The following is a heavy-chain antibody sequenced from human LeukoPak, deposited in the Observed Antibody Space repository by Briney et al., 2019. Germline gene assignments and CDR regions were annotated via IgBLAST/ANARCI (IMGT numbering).Heavy chain of an antibody. Sequence: GSLRLSCAASGFTFSSYWMSWIRQTPEKGLEWMGHIHTSGESRYYPSLESRLTMSIDTSRNQLSLKLTSVTAADTAVYFCARLGSYHDFWGQGALVTVSS. CDR1: GFTFSSYW. V-gene: IGHV4-4*09. CDR3: ARLGSYHDF. D-gene: IGHD1-26*01. J-gene: IGHJ4*02. CDR2: IHTSGES.